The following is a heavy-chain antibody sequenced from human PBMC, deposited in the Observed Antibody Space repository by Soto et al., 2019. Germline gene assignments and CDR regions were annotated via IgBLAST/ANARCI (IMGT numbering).Heavy chain of an antibody. D-gene: IGHD3-16*01. CDR1: GGSISSSSYY. Sequence: SETLSLTCTVSGGSISSSSYYWGWIRQPPGKGLEWIGSIYYSGSTYYNPSLKSRVTISVDTSKNHFSLKLSSVTAADTAVYYCASWGGYYFDYWGQGTLVTVSS. CDR3: ASWGGYYFDY. CDR2: IYYSGST. V-gene: IGHV4-39*01. J-gene: IGHJ4*02.